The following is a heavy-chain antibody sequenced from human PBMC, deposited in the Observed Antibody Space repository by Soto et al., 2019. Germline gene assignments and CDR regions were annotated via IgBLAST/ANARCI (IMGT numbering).Heavy chain of an antibody. CDR1: GFIDSSTY. D-gene: IGHD2-15*01. V-gene: IGHV3-66*01. CDR2: ISTVGDT. Sequence: EVRLVESGGGVVQPGGSLRLSCAASGFIDSSTYINWVRKAPGKGLEWVSVISTVGDTHYADSVKGRFRLSRDISNNILHLKMTSLSAEDTAVYYCAREPRYCRGGSWCITGDAYEIWGQGTMVTVSS. J-gene: IGHJ3*02. CDR3: AREPRYCRGGSWCITGDAYEI.